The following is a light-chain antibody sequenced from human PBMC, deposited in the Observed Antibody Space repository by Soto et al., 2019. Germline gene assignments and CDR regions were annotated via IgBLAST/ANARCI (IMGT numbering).Light chain of an antibody. J-gene: IGKJ4*02. CDR3: KQLLVA. CDR1: QSLLHSNGYNY. V-gene: IGKV2-28*01. CDR2: LGS. Sequence: DIVMTQSPLSLPVTPGEPASISCRSSQSLLHSNGYNYLDWYLQKPGQSPQLLIYLGSNRASGVPDRFRGGGTGKDFRLNMRRVEGGVVVCYYCKQLLVAFGGGTKVEIK.